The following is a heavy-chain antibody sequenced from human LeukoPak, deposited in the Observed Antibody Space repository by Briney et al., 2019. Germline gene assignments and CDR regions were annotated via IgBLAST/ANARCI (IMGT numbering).Heavy chain of an antibody. V-gene: IGHV4-39*01. CDR2: IDNSGST. D-gene: IGHD6-19*01. CDR3: ATHPYSNGNNDYNMDV. Sequence: SETLSLTCTVSGGSISSYYWGWIRQPPGKGLEWIGRIDNSGSTSYNPSLNSRVTISVDTSKNQFSLKLSSVTATDTAVYYCATHPYSNGNNDYNMDVWGQGTTVTVSS. CDR1: GGSISSYY. J-gene: IGHJ6*03.